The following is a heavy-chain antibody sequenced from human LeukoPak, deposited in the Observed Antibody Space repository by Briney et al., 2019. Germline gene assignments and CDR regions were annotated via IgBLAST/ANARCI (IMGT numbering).Heavy chain of an antibody. Sequence: PSETLSLTCTVSGGSISGYYWSWIRQPPGKGLEWIGFIHHSGSTNYNPSLKSRVTISVDTSKNQFSLKLSSVTAADTAVYYCASRMTTVTTYAFDIWGQGTMVTVSS. CDR2: IHHSGST. CDR3: ASRMTTVTTYAFDI. J-gene: IGHJ3*02. CDR1: GGSISGYY. V-gene: IGHV4-59*08. D-gene: IGHD4-17*01.